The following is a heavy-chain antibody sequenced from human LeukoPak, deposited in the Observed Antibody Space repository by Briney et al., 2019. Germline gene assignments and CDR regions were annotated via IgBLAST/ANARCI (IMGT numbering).Heavy chain of an antibody. CDR1: GGSISSGSYY. D-gene: IGHD3-10*01. CDR2: IYTSGST. J-gene: IGHJ4*02. Sequence: SETLSLTCTVSGGSISSGSYYWSWIRQPAGKGLEWIGRIYTSGSTNYNPSLKSRVTISVDTSKNQFSLKLSSVTAADTAVYYCARDLGWFGELSYWGQGTLVTVSS. V-gene: IGHV4-61*02. CDR3: ARDLGWFGELSY.